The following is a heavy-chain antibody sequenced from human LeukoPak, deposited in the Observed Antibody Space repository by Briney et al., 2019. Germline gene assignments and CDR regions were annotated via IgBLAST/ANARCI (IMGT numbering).Heavy chain of an antibody. Sequence: SVKVSCKASGGTFSSYAISWVRQAPGQGLEWMGGIIPIFGTANYAQKFQGRVTITTDESTSTAYMELSSLRSEDTAVYYCAGSLEWLFWKDAFDIWGQGTMVTVSS. V-gene: IGHV1-69*05. CDR1: GGTFSSYA. CDR3: AGSLEWLFWKDAFDI. CDR2: IIPIFGTA. D-gene: IGHD3-3*01. J-gene: IGHJ3*02.